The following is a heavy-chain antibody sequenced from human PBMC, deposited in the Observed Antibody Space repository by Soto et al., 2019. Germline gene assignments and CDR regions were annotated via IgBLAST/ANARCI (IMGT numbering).Heavy chain of an antibody. V-gene: IGHV1-2*04. CDR1: GYTFTGYY. J-gene: IGHJ2*01. CDR2: INPHTGGT. Sequence: QVQLVHSGAEVKKPGASLRVSCHASGYTFTGYYIHWVRQAPGQGLEWMGWINPHTGGTNYAQNFQGWVTMTRDTSINTTYMELSRLKSDDAAVYYCAREGKGYSGRYFDLWGRGTLLTVSA. D-gene: IGHD1-26*01. CDR3: AREGKGYSGRYFDL.